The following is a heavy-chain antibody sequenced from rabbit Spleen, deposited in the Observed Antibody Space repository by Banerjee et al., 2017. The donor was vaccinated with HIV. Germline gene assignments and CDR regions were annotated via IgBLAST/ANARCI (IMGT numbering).Heavy chain of an antibody. J-gene: IGHJ4*01. CDR2: IKTDSSTII. V-gene: IGHV1S40*01. Sequence: QSLEESGGDLVKPGASLTLTCKASGFSFSSSYYMCWVRQAPGKGLEWIGCIKTDSSTIIYYASWAKGRFTISRTSSTTVTLQMTRLTAADTATYFCARDLVTVIGWNFNLWGPGTLVTVS. CDR3: ARDLVTVIGWNFNL. CDR1: GFSFSSSYY. D-gene: IGHD5-1*01.